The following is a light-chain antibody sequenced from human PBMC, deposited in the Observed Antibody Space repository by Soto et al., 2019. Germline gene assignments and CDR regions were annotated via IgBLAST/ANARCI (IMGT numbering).Light chain of an antibody. CDR1: SSNIGSNT. V-gene: IGLV1-44*01. Sequence: QSVLTQPPSTSGTPGQRVTISCSGSSSNIGSNTVNWYQQLPGTAPKLHIYRDNQRPSGVPDRFSGSKSGTSASLAISGLQSEDEADYYCAAWDGSLKGYVFGTGTKLTVL. J-gene: IGLJ1*01. CDR3: AAWDGSLKGYV. CDR2: RDN.